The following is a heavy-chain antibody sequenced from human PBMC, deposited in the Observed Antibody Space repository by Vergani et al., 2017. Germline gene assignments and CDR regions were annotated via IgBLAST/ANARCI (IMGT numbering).Heavy chain of an antibody. J-gene: IGHJ6*03. Sequence: QVQLVQSGAEVKKPGSSVKVSSKASGGTFSSYAISWVRQAPGQGLEWMGGIIPIFGTANYAQKFQGRVTITADESTSTAYMELSSLRSEDTAVYYCARGGIAAASPYYYYCYMDVWGKGTTVTVSS. V-gene: IGHV1-69*13. CDR3: ARGGIAAASPYYYYCYMDV. CDR2: IIPIFGTA. D-gene: IGHD6-13*01. CDR1: GGTFSSYA.